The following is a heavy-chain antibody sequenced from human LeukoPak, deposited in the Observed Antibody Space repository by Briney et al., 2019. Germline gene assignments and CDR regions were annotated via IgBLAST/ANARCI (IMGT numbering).Heavy chain of an antibody. CDR1: GGSISSSSYY. J-gene: IGHJ5*02. V-gene: IGHV4-39*07. CDR2: IYYSGST. Sequence: PSETLSLTCTVSGGSISSSSYYWGWVRQPPGKGLEWIGSIYYSGSTYYNPSLKSRITISVDTSKNQFSLKLSSVTAADTAVYYCARDHLPWGQGTLVTVSS. CDR3: ARDHLP.